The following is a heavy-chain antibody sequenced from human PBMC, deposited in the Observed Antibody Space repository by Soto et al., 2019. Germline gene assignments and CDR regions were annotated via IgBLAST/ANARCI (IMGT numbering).Heavy chain of an antibody. J-gene: IGHJ6*02. CDR1: GFTFSYYD. V-gene: IGHV3-13*01. CDR2: IGVAGDT. CDR3: ARMYDSGGYYFSPPGVDV. D-gene: IGHD3-22*01. Sequence: EVQLVESGGGLVQPGGSLRLSCTASGFTFSYYDMHWVRQTTGNGLEWVSGIGVAGDTHYPDSVEGRFTISRANAENSVYLQMNSLRAEDTAVYYCARMYDSGGYYFSPPGVDVWGQGTTVTVSS.